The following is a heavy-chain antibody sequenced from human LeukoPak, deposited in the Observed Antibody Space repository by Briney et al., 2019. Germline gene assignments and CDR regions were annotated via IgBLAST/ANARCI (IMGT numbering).Heavy chain of an antibody. Sequence: GGSLRLSCAASGFTFSDYAMNWVRQAPGKGLECVSYISSSGSTIYYADSVRGRFTISRDNAKNSLYLQMNSLRAEDTAVYYCARDYTNYGNYYNGMDVWGQGTTVTVSS. CDR2: ISSSGSTI. J-gene: IGHJ6*02. D-gene: IGHD4-11*01. CDR1: GFTFSDYA. CDR3: ARDYTNYGNYYNGMDV. V-gene: IGHV3-48*03.